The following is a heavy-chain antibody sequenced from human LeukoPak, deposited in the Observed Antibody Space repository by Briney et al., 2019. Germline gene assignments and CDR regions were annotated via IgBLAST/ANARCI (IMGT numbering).Heavy chain of an antibody. CDR1: GFTFSSYA. D-gene: IGHD3-9*01. V-gene: IGHV3-23*01. Sequence: PGGSLRLSCAASGFTFSSYAMSCVRQAPGKGLEWVSAISGSGGSTYYADSVKGRFTISRDNSKNTLYLQMSSLRAEDTAVYYCASPGYDILTPLDYWGQGTLVTVSS. CDR2: ISGSGGST. J-gene: IGHJ4*02. CDR3: ASPGYDILTPLDY.